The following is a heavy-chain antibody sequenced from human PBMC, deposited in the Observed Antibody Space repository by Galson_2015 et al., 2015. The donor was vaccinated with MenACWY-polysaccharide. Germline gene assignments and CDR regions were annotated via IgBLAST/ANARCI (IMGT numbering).Heavy chain of an antibody. J-gene: IGHJ5*02. CDR3: AGDRSTQVPGTVCFGP. CDR1: GYTFTTSA. D-gene: IGHD1-1*01. V-gene: IGHV1-3*01. Sequence: SVKVSCKASGYTFTTSAIHWVRQAPGQRLEWVGWINAGNDDTKNSQNFQGRVSITMDRSTSTVYMELSSQRFEDTAVYYCAGDRSTQVPGTVCFGPWGQGTQVIVSS. CDR2: INAGNDDT.